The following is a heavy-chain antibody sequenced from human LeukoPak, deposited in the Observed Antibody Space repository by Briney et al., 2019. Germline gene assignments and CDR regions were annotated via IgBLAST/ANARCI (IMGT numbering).Heavy chain of an antibody. CDR1: GYSFTTYW. J-gene: IGHJ4*02. D-gene: IGHD1-26*01. CDR3: ARRPHTGIVGAPDY. CDR2: IYPGDSDT. V-gene: IGHV5-51*01. Sequence: GESLKISCKGSGYSFTTYWIGWVRQMPGKGLEWMGIIYPGDSDTRYSPSFQGLVTISADKSITTAYLQWSSLKASDTAMYYCARRPHTGIVGAPDYWGQGTLVTVSS.